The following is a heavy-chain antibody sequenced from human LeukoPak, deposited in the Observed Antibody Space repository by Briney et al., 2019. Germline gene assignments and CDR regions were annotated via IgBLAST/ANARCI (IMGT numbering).Heavy chain of an antibody. V-gene: IGHV4-30-4*01. CDR1: GGSISSGDYY. D-gene: IGHD2-15*01. CDR3: ASYYCSGGNCYFDY. CDR2: IYHSGRP. Sequence: PSETLSLTCTVSGGSISSGDYYWSWLPHPPGTGLEWIGYIYHSGRPYYNPSLKSRVTISVDTSKNQFSLKLSSVTAADTAVYYCASYYCSGGNCYFDYWGQGTLVTASS. J-gene: IGHJ4*02.